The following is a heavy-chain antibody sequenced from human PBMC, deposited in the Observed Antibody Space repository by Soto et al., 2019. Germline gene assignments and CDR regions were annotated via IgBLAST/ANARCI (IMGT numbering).Heavy chain of an antibody. J-gene: IGHJ4*02. CDR1: GFTFSSYG. CDR2: IWDDGSNI. Sequence: QVQLVESGGGVVQPGRSLRLSCAASGFTFSSYGMHWVRQAPGKGLEWVAVIWDDGSNIYYADSVKGRFTISRDNSKNTLYLQMNSLRAEDTAVYYCARDLSGSLAYWGQGTLVTVSS. V-gene: IGHV3-33*01. D-gene: IGHD1-26*01. CDR3: ARDLSGSLAY.